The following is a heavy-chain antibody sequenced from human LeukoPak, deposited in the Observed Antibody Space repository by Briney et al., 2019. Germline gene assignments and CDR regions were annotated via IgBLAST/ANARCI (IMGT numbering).Heavy chain of an antibody. Sequence: PSETLSLTCTVSGGSISSYYWSWVRQAPGKGLEWVSAISGSGGSTYYADSVKGRFTISRDNSKNTLYLQMNSLRAEDTAVYYCAKDWAAYSSSSEVWGQGTMVTVSS. J-gene: IGHJ3*01. D-gene: IGHD6-6*01. V-gene: IGHV3-23*01. CDR1: GGSISSYY. CDR3: AKDWAAYSSSSEV. CDR2: ISGSGGST.